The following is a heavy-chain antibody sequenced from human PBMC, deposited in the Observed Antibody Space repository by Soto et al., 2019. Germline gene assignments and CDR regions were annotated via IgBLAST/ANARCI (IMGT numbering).Heavy chain of an antibody. CDR1: GGAISSHY. J-gene: IGHJ4*02. Sequence: SETLSLTLTVSGGAISSHYWNWIRQPPGKGLEWIGFLYYDGSAHFNPSLKSRVNISGDTSKNQFSLKLTSVTAADAAMYYCARANSLSPQRNFDYWGQGTLVTVSS. CDR2: LYYDGSA. D-gene: IGHD4-4*01. V-gene: IGHV4-59*11. CDR3: ARANSLSPQRNFDY.